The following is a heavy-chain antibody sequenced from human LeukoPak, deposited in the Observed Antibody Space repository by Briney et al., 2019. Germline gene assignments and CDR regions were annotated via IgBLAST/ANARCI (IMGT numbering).Heavy chain of an antibody. Sequence: GGSLRLSCAASGFTFSSYAMSWVRQAPGKGLEWVSAISGSGGSTYYADSVKGRFTISRDNSKNTLYLQMNSLRVEDAAVYYCAKLIRVSPPPDAFDIWGQGTMVTVSS. CDR2: ISGSGGST. J-gene: IGHJ3*02. D-gene: IGHD6-13*01. V-gene: IGHV3-23*01. CDR3: AKLIRVSPPPDAFDI. CDR1: GFTFSSYA.